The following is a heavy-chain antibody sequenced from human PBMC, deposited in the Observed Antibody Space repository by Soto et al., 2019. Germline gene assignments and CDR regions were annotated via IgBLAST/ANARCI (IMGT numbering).Heavy chain of an antibody. Sequence: QVQLVQSGAEVKKPGSSVRVSCKASGDTFTFYSINWVRQAPGLGLEWMGRINPILSMSNYAQRLQGRVTMTADKSTSTGYMELSSLRSEDTAMYYCASSYGSGYRAFDYWGQGALVTVSS. J-gene: IGHJ4*02. V-gene: IGHV1-69*02. D-gene: IGHD3-10*01. CDR2: INPILSMS. CDR3: ASSYGSGYRAFDY. CDR1: GDTFTFYS.